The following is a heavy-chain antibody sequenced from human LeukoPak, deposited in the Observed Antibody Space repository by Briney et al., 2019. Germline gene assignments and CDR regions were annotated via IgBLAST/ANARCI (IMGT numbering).Heavy chain of an antibody. V-gene: IGHV1-69*06. CDR2: IIPIFGTA. J-gene: IGHJ6*03. D-gene: IGHD4-17*01. CDR3: ARLFRDAVTTNYYYYMDV. CDR1: GGTFSSYA. Sequence: SVKVSCKASGGTFSSYAISWVRQAPGQGLEWMGGIIPIFGTANYAQKFQGRVTITADKSTSTAYMELSSLRSEDTAVYYCARLFRDAVTTNYYYYMDVWGKGTTVTVSS.